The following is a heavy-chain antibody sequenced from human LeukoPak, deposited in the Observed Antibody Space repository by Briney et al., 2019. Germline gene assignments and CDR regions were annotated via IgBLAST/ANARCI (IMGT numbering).Heavy chain of an antibody. J-gene: IGHJ4*02. CDR1: GGSISSSSYY. CDR3: ARHSGIGMAQLYFDY. Sequence: SETLSLTCTVSGGSISSSSYYWGWIRQPPGKGLEWIGSIYYSGSTYYNPSHKSRVTISVDTSKNQFSLSLSSVTAADTAVYHCARHSGIGMAQLYFDYWGQGTLITVSS. V-gene: IGHV4-39*01. D-gene: IGHD1-26*01. CDR2: IYYSGST.